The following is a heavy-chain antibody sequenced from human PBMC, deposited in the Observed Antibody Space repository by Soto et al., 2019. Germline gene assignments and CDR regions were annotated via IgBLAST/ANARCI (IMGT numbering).Heavy chain of an antibody. CDR2: ISGSSASI. Sequence: PRLSCAGSGFTFKMYAMGWVRQAPGKGLEWVSVISGSSASIYYTDSVKGRFSISRDNSKNTVYLQMNSLRPDDTATYYCAKDQVEYYSSRSCFGAFDYWGQGALVTVSS. J-gene: IGHJ4*02. D-gene: IGHD2-15*01. CDR1: GFTFKMYA. CDR3: AKDQVEYYSSRSCFGAFDY. V-gene: IGHV3-23*01.